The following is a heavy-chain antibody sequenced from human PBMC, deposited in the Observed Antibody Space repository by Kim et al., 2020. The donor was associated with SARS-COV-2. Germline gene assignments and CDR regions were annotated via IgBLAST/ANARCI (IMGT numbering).Heavy chain of an antibody. Sequence: ASVKVSCKVSGYTLTELSMHWVRQAPGKGLEWMGGFDPEDGETIYAQKFQGRVTMTEDTSTDTAYMELSSLRSEDTAVYYCATPLNYYDSSGYYSGFDYWGQGTLVTVSS. CDR2: FDPEDGET. D-gene: IGHD3-22*01. J-gene: IGHJ4*02. V-gene: IGHV1-24*01. CDR3: ATPLNYYDSSGYYSGFDY. CDR1: GYTLTELS.